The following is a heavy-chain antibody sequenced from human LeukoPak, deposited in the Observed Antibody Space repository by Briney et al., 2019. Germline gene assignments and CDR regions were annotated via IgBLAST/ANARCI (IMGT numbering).Heavy chain of an antibody. V-gene: IGHV4-61*02. CDR1: GGSISSGSYY. Sequence: PSETLSLTCTVSGGSISSGSYYWSWIRQPAGKGLEWIGRIYTSGSTNYNPSLKSRVTISVDTSKNQFSLKLSSVTAADTAVYYYARWGELNHRYCSSTSCYGDDYWGQGTLVTVSS. CDR2: IYTSGST. D-gene: IGHD2-2*01. CDR3: ARWGELNHRYCSSTSCYGDDY. J-gene: IGHJ4*02.